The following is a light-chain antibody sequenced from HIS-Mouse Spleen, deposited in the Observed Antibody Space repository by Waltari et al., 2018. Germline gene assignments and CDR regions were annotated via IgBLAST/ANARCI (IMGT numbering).Light chain of an antibody. J-gene: IGLJ2*01. V-gene: IGLV2-14*03. CDR1: SSDVGGYNY. CDR3: SSYTSSSFNVV. Sequence: QSALTQPASVSGSPGQSITISCTGTSSDVGGYNYVSWYQQHPGKAPKLMIYDVSNRPSGVSKRFSGSKSGNTASLTISGLRAEDEADYYCSSYTSSSFNVVFGGGTKLTVL. CDR2: DVS.